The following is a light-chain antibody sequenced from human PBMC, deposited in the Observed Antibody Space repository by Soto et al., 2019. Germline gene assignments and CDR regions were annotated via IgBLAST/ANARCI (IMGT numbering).Light chain of an antibody. V-gene: IGLV2-8*01. CDR3: SSYGGSNNLL. CDR2: EVS. J-gene: IGLJ3*02. CDR1: SSDVGGDNY. Sequence: QSALTQPPSASGSPGQSVTISCTGTSSDVGGDNYVSWYQQHPGKAPKLMIYEVSKRPSGVPDRFSGSKSGNTASLTVSGLQAEDEADYYCSSYGGSNNLLFGGGTKVTVL.